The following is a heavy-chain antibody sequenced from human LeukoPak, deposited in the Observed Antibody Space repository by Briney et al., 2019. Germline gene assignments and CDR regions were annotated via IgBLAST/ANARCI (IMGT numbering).Heavy chain of an antibody. V-gene: IGHV1-2*02. CDR2: INPNSGGT. CDR1: GYTFTGYY. J-gene: IGHJ4*02. CDR3: ARHCGGDCYWSDFDY. Sequence: ASVKVSCKASGYTFTGYYMHWVRQAPGQGLEWMGWINPNSGGTNYAQKFQGGVTMTRDTSISTAYMELSRLRSDDTAVYYCARHCGGDCYWSDFDYWGQGTLVTVSS. D-gene: IGHD2-21*02.